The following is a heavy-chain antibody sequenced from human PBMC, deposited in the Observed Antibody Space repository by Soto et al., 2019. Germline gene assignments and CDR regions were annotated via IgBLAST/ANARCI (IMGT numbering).Heavy chain of an antibody. CDR1: GFSFSDYF. V-gene: IGHV1-46*01. Sequence: GASVKVSCKASGFSFSDYFMHWVRQAPGQGLEWMGIINPSGDRTDYAQKFQGRVTITRDTSTSTVYMDLSSLRYEDTAVYYCASTPGATPFDYWGQGTLVTVSS. D-gene: IGHD1-26*01. CDR3: ASTPGATPFDY. J-gene: IGHJ4*02. CDR2: INPSGDRT.